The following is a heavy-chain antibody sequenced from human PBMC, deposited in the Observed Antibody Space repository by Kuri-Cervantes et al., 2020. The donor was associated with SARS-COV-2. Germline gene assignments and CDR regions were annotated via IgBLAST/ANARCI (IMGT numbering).Heavy chain of an antibody. V-gene: IGHV3-23*01. CDR1: GFTFSSYA. D-gene: IGHD3-3*01. Sequence: GGSLRLSCAASGFTFSSYAMSWVRQAPGKGLEWVSAISGSGGGTYYADSVKGWFTIFRDNSKNTLYLQMNSLRAEDTAVYYCARAYDFWCGWVDFDYWGQGTLVTVSS. J-gene: IGHJ4*02. CDR2: ISGSGGGT. CDR3: ARAYDFWCGWVDFDY.